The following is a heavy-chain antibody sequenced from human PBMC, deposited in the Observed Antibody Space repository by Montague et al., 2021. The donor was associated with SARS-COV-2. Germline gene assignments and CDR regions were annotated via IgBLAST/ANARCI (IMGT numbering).Heavy chain of an antibody. CDR1: GGSISSSSYF. CDR3: ARHLNYRDYGGDDY. Sequence: SETPSLTCSVSGGSISSSSYFWGWIRQPPGKGLEWIGSIYYSGGTYSNSSLKSRVTISVDTSKNQFSLKLSSVTAADTAVYYCARHLNYRDYGGDDYWGQGTLVTVSS. J-gene: IGHJ4*02. CDR2: IYYSGGT. D-gene: IGHD4-17*01. V-gene: IGHV4-39*01.